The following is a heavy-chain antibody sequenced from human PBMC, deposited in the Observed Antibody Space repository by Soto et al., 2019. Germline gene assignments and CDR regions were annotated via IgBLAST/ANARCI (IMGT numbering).Heavy chain of an antibody. Sequence: SCSTLLYRPENLTLTLTFSRSSLSSSGRRCGWIRERPWQAREWLARIDWDDDKVYSTSLKTSITISKDTSKNQVVITMTNMDPVDTATYQCARSRSYYYDSSGSSDAFDIWGQGTMVTISS. J-gene: IGHJ3*02. CDR1: RSSLSSSGRR. CDR2: IDWDDDK. D-gene: IGHD3-22*01. V-gene: IGHV2-70*04. CDR3: ARSRSYYYDSSGSSDAFDI.